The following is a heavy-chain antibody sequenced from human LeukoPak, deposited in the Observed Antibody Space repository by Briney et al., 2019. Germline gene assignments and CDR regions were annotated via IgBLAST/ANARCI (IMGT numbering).Heavy chain of an antibody. Sequence: PSETLSLTCTVSGGSISRGDYYWSWIRQSPGKGLEGIGCIYYSGSTYYYNPSLKSRITISVDTSKNQFSLKLSSVTAADTAIYYCASTDCSVTRCSGANWFDPWGLGTLVTVSS. CDR3: ASTDCSVTRCSGANWFDP. V-gene: IGHV4-30-4*08. D-gene: IGHD2-2*01. J-gene: IGHJ5*02. CDR1: GGSISRGDYY. CDR2: IYYSGSTY.